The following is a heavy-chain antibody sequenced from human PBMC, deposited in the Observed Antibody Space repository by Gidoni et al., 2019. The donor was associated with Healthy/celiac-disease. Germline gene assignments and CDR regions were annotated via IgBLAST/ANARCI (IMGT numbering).Heavy chain of an antibody. J-gene: IGHJ3*02. CDR3: ARPSTSHTLHALDI. V-gene: IGHV5-51*01. D-gene: IGHD2-2*01. CDR1: GCSFTSYW. CDR2: IYPGDSDT. Sequence: EVPLVQAGAEVKNAGEALEPSGKSHGCSFTSYWIGWVRQMPGKGLEWMGIIYPGDSDTRYSPSFQGQFTISADKSISTAYLQWSSLKASDTAMYYCARPSTSHTLHALDIWGQGTMVTVSS.